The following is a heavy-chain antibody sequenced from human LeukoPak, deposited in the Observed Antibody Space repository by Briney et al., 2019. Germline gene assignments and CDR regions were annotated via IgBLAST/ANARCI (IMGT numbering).Heavy chain of an antibody. J-gene: IGHJ4*02. CDR3: AEGSRGALNDYFDY. Sequence: PGGSLRLSCAASGFTFSTYAMSWVRQAPGKGLEWVSSISGSGGNTYYADSVKGRFTISRDNSESTLYLQMSSLRAEDTAVYYCAEGSRGALNDYFDYWGQGTLVTVSS. D-gene: IGHD2-2*01. V-gene: IGHV3-23*01. CDR1: GFTFSTYA. CDR2: ISGSGGNT.